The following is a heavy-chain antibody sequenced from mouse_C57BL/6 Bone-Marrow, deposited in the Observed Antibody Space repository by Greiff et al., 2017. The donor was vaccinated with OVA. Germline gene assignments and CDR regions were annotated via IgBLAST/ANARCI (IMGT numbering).Heavy chain of an antibody. V-gene: IGHV1-81*01. J-gene: IGHJ3*01. Sequence: LVESGAELARPGASVKLSCKASGYTFTSYGISWVKQRTGQGLEWIGEIYPRSGNTYYNEKFKGKATLTADKSSSTAYMELRSLTSEDSAVYFCARSLLPWFAYWGQGTLVTVSA. CDR3: ARSLLPWFAY. CDR2: IYPRSGNT. CDR1: GYTFTSYG.